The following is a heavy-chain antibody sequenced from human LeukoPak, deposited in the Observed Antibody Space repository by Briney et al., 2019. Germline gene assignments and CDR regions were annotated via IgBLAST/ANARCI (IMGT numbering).Heavy chain of an antibody. Sequence: PGGSLRLSCAASGFTFSSYWMSWVRQAPGKGLEWVANIKQDGSEKYYVDSVKGRFTISRDNAKNSLYLQMNSLRAEDTAVYYCARTTHSSSSLGVGYFDYWGQGTLVTVSS. CDR2: IKQDGSEK. V-gene: IGHV3-7*01. CDR1: GFTFSSYW. D-gene: IGHD6-6*01. J-gene: IGHJ4*02. CDR3: ARTTHSSSSLGVGYFDY.